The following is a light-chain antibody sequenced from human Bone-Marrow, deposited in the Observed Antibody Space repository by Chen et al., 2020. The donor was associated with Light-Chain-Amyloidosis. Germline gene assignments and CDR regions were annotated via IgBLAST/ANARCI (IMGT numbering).Light chain of an antibody. CDR3: RGRDNTRAPAAV. J-gene: IGLJ2*01. CDR2: VDS. Sequence: SSVLTQSPSVSVAPGQTASILCGGDNVVTKSVHRYQEKERQATVLGIYVDSDRPSGIPERFCGSDSEHTDTVTISRAGAGDEADYDCRGRDNTRAPAAVFGGGTKLTVL. V-gene: IGLV3-21*02. CDR1: NVVTKS.